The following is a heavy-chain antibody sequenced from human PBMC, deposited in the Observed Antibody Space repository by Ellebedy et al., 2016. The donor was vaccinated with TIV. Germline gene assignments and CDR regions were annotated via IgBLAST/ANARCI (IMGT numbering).Heavy chain of an antibody. J-gene: IGHJ4*01. Sequence: SETLSLXCSVSGDSVSSHFYWGWIRQSPGKGLEWVASLDNSGSAYYNPSLKSRVTISLDTSQNQVSLKLNSATATDTATYYCLRHVSIVGPSELDHWGQGTLVTVSS. CDR3: LRHVSIVGPSELDH. D-gene: IGHD1-26*01. V-gene: IGHV4-39*01. CDR1: GDSVSSHFY. CDR2: LDNSGSA.